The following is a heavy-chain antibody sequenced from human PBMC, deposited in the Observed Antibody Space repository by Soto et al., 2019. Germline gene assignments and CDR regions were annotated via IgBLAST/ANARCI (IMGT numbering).Heavy chain of an antibody. CDR2: IWYDGSNK. J-gene: IGHJ6*02. CDR3: ARDLGLWAGGMDV. Sequence: QVQLVESGGGVVQPGRSLRLSCAASGFTFSSYGMHWVRQAPGKGLEWVAVIWYDGSNKYYADSVKGRFTISRDNSKNSLYLQRNSLRAEDTAVYYCARDLGLWAGGMDVWGHGTTVTVSS. D-gene: IGHD3-10*01. CDR1: GFTFSSYG. V-gene: IGHV3-33*01.